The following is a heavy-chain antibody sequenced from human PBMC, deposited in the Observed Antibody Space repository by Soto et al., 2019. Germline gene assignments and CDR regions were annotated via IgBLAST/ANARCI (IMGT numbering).Heavy chain of an antibody. J-gene: IGHJ4*02. CDR2: LNTYGNT. D-gene: IGHD1-7*01. V-gene: IGHV4-4*07. Sequence: SETLSLTCTVSVGSISSYRWSLIRQPAGKGLECICRLNTYGNTHYNPSLKSRVTVSVATYRNQLFLTLRSVTAADSAVYHCGRESGETWDYEACWGKGTKVTVSS. CDR1: VGSISSYR. CDR3: GRESGETWDYEAC.